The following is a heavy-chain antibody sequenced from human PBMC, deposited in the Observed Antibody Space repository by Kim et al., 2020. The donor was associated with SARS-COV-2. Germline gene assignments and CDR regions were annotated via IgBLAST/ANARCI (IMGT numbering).Heavy chain of an antibody. CDR3: ARRRADTLTGLGSRFDP. CDR1: GYNFANYW. J-gene: IGHJ5*02. Sequence: GESLKISCKGSGYNFANYWIGWVRQMPGKGLEWMGIIYPDDSNTRYSPSFQGQVIISADKSLSTAYLQWSSLKSSDTALYYCARRRADTLTGLGSRFDPW. D-gene: IGHD3-9*01. V-gene: IGHV5-51*01. CDR2: IYPDDSNT.